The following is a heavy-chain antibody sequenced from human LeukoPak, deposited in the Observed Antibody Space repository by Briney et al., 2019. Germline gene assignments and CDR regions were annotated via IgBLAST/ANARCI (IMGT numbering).Heavy chain of an antibody. J-gene: IGHJ3*02. V-gene: IGHV3-21*01. CDR2: ISSSSSYI. D-gene: IGHD4-17*01. CDR3: VRATVTTRGVDAFDI. Sequence: GGSLRLSCAASGFTYSSDSMNWVRQAPGKGLEWVSSISSSSSYIYYADSVKGRFTISRDNAKNSLYLQMNSLRAEDTAVYYCVRATVTTRGVDAFDIWGQGTMVTVSS. CDR1: GFTYSSDS.